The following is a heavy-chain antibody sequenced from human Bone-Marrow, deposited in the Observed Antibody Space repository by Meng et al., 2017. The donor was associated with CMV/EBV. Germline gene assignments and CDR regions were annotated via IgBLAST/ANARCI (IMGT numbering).Heavy chain of an antibody. V-gene: IGHV4-34*01. D-gene: IGHD2-2*01. CDR1: GYY. CDR3: ARWGHRGYCSSTSCYSGRYFDY. J-gene: IGHJ4*02. CDR2: INHSGST. Sequence: GYYWSWLRQPPGKGLEWIGEINHSGSTNYNPSLKSRVTISVDTSKNQFSLKLSSVTAADTAVYYCARWGHRGYCSSTSCYSGRYFDYWGQGTLVTVSS.